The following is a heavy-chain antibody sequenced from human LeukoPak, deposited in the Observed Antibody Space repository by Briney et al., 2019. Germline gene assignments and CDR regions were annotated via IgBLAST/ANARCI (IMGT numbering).Heavy chain of an antibody. CDR3: ARWVGAAGFDY. V-gene: IGHV3-21*01. CDR1: GFTFNIYS. J-gene: IGHJ4*02. CDR2: ISSSSTYI. Sequence: GGSLRLSCVASGFTFNIYSMSWVRQAPGKGLEWVSCISSSSTYIYYADSVKGRFTISRDNAKNSLYLQMISLRAEDTAVYYCARWVGAAGFDYWGQGTLVTVSS. D-gene: IGHD2-15*01.